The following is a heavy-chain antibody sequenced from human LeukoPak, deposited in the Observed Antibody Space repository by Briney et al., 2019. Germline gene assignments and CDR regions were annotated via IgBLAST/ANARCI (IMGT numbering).Heavy chain of an antibody. CDR1: GVSISDTTYY. J-gene: IGHJ4*02. D-gene: IGHD3-3*02. Sequence: SETLSLTCSVSGVSISDTTYYWGWIRQAPGKGPEWIGCAYHTGSTYYNPSLQSRVTISVDTSKNQFSLKMSSVTAADTALYYCARDRRLASYDYWGQGTLVSVSS. V-gene: IGHV4-39*07. CDR3: ARDRRLASYDY. CDR2: AYHTGST.